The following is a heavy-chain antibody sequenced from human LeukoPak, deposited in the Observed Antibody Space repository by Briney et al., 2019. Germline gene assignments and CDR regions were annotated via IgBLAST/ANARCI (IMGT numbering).Heavy chain of an antibody. D-gene: IGHD4-17*01. CDR3: ARGTPYYGDYGWFEP. V-gene: IGHV4-34*01. Sequence: SETLSLTCAVYGGSLSDYYWSWIRQPPGKGLEWIGEINHSGSTNYNPSLKSRVTISVDTSKNQFSLKLSSVTAADTAVYYCARGTPYYGDYGWFEPGGQGTLVPLPS. CDR1: GGSLSDYY. CDR2: INHSGST. J-gene: IGHJ5*02.